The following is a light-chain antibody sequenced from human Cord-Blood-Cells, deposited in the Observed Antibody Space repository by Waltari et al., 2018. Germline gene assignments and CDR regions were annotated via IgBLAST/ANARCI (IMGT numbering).Light chain of an antibody. CDR2: DDS. CDR3: SSYTSSSSVV. Sequence: QSALTQPASVSGSPGQSITISCTGTSSDVGGYNYVSWYQQHPGKAPKLMIYDDSNRPSGVSNRFYGSKSGNTASLTISGLQAEDEADYYCSSYTSSSSVVFGGGTKLTVL. CDR1: SSDVGGYNY. V-gene: IGLV2-14*01. J-gene: IGLJ2*01.